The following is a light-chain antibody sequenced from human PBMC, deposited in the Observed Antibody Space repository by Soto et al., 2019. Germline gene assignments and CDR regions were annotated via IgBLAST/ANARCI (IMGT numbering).Light chain of an antibody. J-gene: IGLJ2*01. CDR2: LEGSGSY. Sequence: QLVLTQSSSASASLGSSVKLTCTLSSGHSSYIIAWHQQQPGKAPRYLMKLEGSGSYNKGSGVPDRFSGSSSGADRYLTISNLQFEDEADYYCETWDSNTHRVVFGGGTKLTVL. CDR1: SGHSSYI. CDR3: ETWDSNTHRVV. V-gene: IGLV4-60*02.